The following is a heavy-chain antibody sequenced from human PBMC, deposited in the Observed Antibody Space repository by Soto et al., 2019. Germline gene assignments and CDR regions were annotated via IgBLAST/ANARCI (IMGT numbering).Heavy chain of an antibody. CDR1: GDSLTNNHW. V-gene: IGHV4-4*02. CDR3: VRDSRTGCSSINCYMH. Sequence: QLQLRESGPGLVQPSGTLSLTCDVSGDSLTNNHWWSWVRQAPGKGLEWIGEIWHTGRPNYNPSLKSRVAISIDKSKNQFSLKLGSVTAADTAVYYCVRDSRTGCSSINCYMHWGQGTLVTVSS. CDR2: IWHTGRP. J-gene: IGHJ4*02. D-gene: IGHD2-15*01.